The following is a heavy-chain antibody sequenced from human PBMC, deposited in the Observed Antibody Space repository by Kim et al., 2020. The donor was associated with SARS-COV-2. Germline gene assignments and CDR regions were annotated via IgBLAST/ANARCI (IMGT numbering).Heavy chain of an antibody. D-gene: IGHD3-22*01. CDR3: ATVNYDSSGFSGDY. CDR1: GFSFRDYY. V-gene: IGHV3-72*01. Sequence: GGSLRLSCAASGFSFRDYYMDWVRQAPGKGLEWVGRSRNKAKRYTIEYAPSVKGRFTISRDDTKKSLYLQMNSLKTEDTAVYYCATVNYDSSGFSGDYWG. J-gene: IGHJ4*01. CDR2: SRNKAKRYTI.